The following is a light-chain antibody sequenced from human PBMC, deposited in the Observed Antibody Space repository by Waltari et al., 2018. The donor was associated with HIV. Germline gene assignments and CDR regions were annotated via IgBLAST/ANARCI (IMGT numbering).Light chain of an antibody. V-gene: IGLV1-40*01. J-gene: IGLJ3*02. Sequence: QSVLTQPPSVSGAPGQRVTISCTGSSSNIGAGYDVHWYQQLPGTAPKLLIYGNINRPSGVPDRCSGSKSGTSASLAITGLQAEDEADYYCQSYDSSLSGWVFGGGTKLTVL. CDR1: SSNIGAGYD. CDR3: QSYDSSLSGWV. CDR2: GNI.